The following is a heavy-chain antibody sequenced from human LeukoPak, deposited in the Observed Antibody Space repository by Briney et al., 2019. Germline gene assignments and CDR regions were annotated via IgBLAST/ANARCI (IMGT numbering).Heavy chain of an antibody. J-gene: IGHJ4*02. CDR3: ARTSGYDFGTDFDY. D-gene: IGHD5-12*01. CDR2: INPDSGGT. V-gene: IGHV1-2*02. CDR1: GYPFTGYY. Sequence: ASVMVSCKASGYPFTGYYLHWVRQAPGQGLEWMGWINPDSGGTDYEQKFQGRVTMTRDTSISTAYMELSRLRSDDTAVYYCARTSGYDFGTDFDYWGQGTLVTVSS.